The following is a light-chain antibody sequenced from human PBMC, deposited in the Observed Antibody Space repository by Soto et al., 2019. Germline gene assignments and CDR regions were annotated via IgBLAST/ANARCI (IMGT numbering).Light chain of an antibody. CDR2: DTS. Sequence: EIVLTQSPGTLSLSPGERATLSCRASQSVSSNLAWYQHKPGQTPRLLIYDTSTRATGVPTRFSGSRSGAEFTLAINSLQSEDFAVYYCQPYNNWPLTFGGGTKVDI. CDR3: QPYNNWPLT. V-gene: IGKV3-15*01. J-gene: IGKJ4*01. CDR1: QSVSSN.